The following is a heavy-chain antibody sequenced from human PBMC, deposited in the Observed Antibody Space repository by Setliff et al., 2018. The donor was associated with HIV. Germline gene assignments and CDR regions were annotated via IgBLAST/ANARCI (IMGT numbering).Heavy chain of an antibody. V-gene: IGHV3-53*01. CDR3: AKERGYNYGRGGAFDI. CDR1: DLAFSNNY. D-gene: IGHD5-18*01. CDR2: IYIGGST. J-gene: IGHJ3*02. Sequence: PGGSLRLSCQASDLAFSNNYMNWVRQAPGKGLEWVSVIYIGGSTFYADSVKGRFTISRDNSKNTLYLQMNSLRAEDTAMYYCAKERGYNYGRGGAFDIWGQGTMVTVSS.